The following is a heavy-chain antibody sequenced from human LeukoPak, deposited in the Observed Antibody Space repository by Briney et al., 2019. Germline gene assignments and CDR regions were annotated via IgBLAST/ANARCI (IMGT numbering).Heavy chain of an antibody. Sequence: SETLSLTCTVSGGSISSHYWSWIRQPPGKGLEWIGYIYYSGSTNYNPSLKSRVTISVDTSKNQFSLKLSSVTAADTAVYYCAEGPGYSGQSGRPWGQGTLVTVSS. J-gene: IGHJ5*02. CDR3: AEGPGYSGQSGRP. CDR2: IYYSGST. V-gene: IGHV4-59*11. D-gene: IGHD5-12*01. CDR1: GGSISSHY.